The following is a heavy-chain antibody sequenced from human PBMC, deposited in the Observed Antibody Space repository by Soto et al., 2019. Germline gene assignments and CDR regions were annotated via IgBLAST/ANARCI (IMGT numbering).Heavy chain of an antibody. CDR3: DSSAGDSYYHFDGMDA. J-gene: IGHJ6*02. Sequence: GESLKISCEGSGFSFSKYKIGWVRQMPGKGLEWMGIINPGDSDTRYSPSFQGQVTISADKSISTAYLQWSTLKASDTATYYCDSSAGDSYYHFDGMDAWGQGTMVTVSS. CDR2: INPGDSDT. CDR1: GFSFSKYK. D-gene: IGHD4-17*01. V-gene: IGHV5-51*01.